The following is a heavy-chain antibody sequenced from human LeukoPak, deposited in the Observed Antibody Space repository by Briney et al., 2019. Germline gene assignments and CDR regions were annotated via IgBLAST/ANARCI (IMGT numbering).Heavy chain of an antibody. D-gene: IGHD2-15*01. J-gene: IGHJ5*02. Sequence: SVKVSCKASGGTFSSYAISWVRQAPGQGLEWVGRIIPILGIANYAQKLQGRVTITADKSTSTAYMELSSLRSEDTAVYYCASAYCSGGSCYVNWFDPWGQGTLVTVSS. V-gene: IGHV1-69*04. CDR2: IIPILGIA. CDR1: GGTFSSYA. CDR3: ASAYCSGGSCYVNWFDP.